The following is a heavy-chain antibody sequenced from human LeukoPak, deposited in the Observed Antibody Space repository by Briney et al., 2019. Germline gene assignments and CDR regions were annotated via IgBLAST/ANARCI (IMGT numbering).Heavy chain of an antibody. J-gene: IGHJ4*02. CDR1: GFIFSDYA. D-gene: IGHD1-20*01. CDR3: ARRRYNWNAIDY. CDR2: ISSDGDRT. V-gene: IGHV3-64*04. Sequence: GGSLRLSCSASGFIFSDYAMRWVRQAPGKGLEYISAISSDGDRTYFTDSVKGRFTISRDNAKNSLYLQMNSLRAEDTAVYYCARRRYNWNAIDYWGQGTLVTVSS.